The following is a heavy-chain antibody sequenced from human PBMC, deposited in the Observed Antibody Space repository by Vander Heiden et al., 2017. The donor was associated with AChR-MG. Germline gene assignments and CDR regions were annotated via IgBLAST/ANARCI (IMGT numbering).Heavy chain of an antibody. CDR3: ARMAATPLKYYYYYYYMDV. CDR1: GFTFSSYG. CDR2: IWYDGSNK. V-gene: IGHV3-33*01. Sequence: QVQLVESGGGAVQPGRSLRLSCAASGFTFSSYGLHWVRQAPGKGLEWVAVIWYDGSNKYYADSVKGRFTISRDNSKNTLYLQMNSLRAEDTAVYYCARMAATPLKYYYYYYYMDVWGKGTTVTVSS. J-gene: IGHJ6*03. D-gene: IGHD2-15*01.